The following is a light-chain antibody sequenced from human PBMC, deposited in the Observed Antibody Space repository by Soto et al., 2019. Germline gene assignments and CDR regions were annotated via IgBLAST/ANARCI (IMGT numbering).Light chain of an antibody. CDR2: EVS. J-gene: IGLJ2*01. CDR3: ASYTGSSTLL. Sequence: QSVLTQPASVSGSPGQSITISCTGTSSDVGGYNYVSWYQRHPGKAPKLMIYEVSNRPSGVSNRFSGSKSGNTASLTISGLQAEDEADYYCASYTGSSTLLFGGGTKVTVL. V-gene: IGLV2-14*01. CDR1: SSDVGGYNY.